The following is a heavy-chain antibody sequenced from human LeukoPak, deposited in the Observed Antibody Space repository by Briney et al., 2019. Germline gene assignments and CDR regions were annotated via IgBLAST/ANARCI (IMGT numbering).Heavy chain of an antibody. CDR2: INPSGGST. D-gene: IGHD3-22*01. Sequence: GASVKVSCKASGYTFTSYYMHWVRQAPGQGLEWMGIINPSGGSTSYAQKFQGRVTMTRDTSTSTVYMELSSLRSEDTAVYYCARDDYYYDSSGREVGVWGQGTLVTVSS. J-gene: IGHJ4*02. CDR1: GYTFTSYY. CDR3: ARDDYYYDSSGREVGV. V-gene: IGHV1-46*01.